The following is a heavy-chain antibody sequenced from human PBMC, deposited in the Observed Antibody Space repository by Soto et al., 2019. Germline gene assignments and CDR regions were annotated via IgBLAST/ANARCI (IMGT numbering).Heavy chain of an antibody. Sequence: KFGGSLRLSCGASWLAVTTYTMHWVRQGPGTGLEWVSSINGRSNYKYYSDSVKGRFTISRENTRNSLYLQMTSLRAEDTAVYYCTGDTHYGGYSVYWGPGTLVTVS. J-gene: IGHJ1*01. CDR1: WLAVTTYT. V-gene: IGHV3-21*04. D-gene: IGHD2-21*01. CDR3: TGDTHYGGYSVY. CDR2: INGRSNYK.